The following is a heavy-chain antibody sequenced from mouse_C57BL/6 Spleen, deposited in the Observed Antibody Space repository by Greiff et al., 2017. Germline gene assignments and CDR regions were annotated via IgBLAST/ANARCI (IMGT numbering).Heavy chain of an antibody. CDR1: GYTFTSYD. Sequence: QVHVKQSGPELVKPGASVKLSCKASGYTFTSYDINWVKQRPGQGLEWIGWIYPRDGSTKYNEKFKGKATLTVDTSYSAAYLELHSLTSEDSAVYFCARRVYYGSSYEYFDVWGTGTTVTVSS. J-gene: IGHJ1*03. CDR3: ARRVYYGSSYEYFDV. CDR2: IYPRDGST. D-gene: IGHD1-1*01. V-gene: IGHV1-85*01.